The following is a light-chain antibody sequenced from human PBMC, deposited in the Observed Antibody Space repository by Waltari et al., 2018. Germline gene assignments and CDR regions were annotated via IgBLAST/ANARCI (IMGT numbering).Light chain of an antibody. J-gene: IGKJ2*01. CDR3: MQALQIPIQ. CDR1: QSLLHSNGYNY. Sequence: DLVLSQSPLSLPVVFGEPASISCRSSQSLLHSNGYNYLDWYLQRPGQSPELLIYLGSDRASGVPDRFSGSGSGTYFTLKISRVEAEDIGVYYCMQALQIPIQFGQGTKLEI. CDR2: LGS. V-gene: IGKV2-28*01.